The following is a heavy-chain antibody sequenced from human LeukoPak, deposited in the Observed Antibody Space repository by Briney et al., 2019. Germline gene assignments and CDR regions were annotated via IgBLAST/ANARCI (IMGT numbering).Heavy chain of an antibody. J-gene: IGHJ4*02. CDR3: AKGRRDGYNFDFDY. V-gene: IGHV3-23*01. CDR2: ISGGGGST. CDR1: GFTFSSYA. Sequence: GGSLRLSCAASGFTFSSYAMNWVRQAPGRGLEWVSTISGGGGSTYYADSVKGRFTISRDNSKNTLYLQMNSLRAEDTAVYYCAKGRRDGYNFDFDYWGQGTLVTVSS. D-gene: IGHD5-24*01.